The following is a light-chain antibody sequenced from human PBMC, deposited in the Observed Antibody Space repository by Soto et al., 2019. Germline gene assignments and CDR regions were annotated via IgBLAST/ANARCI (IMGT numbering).Light chain of an antibody. V-gene: IGKV1-39*01. Sequence: DIQMTQSPSSLSASVGDRVTITCRASQSISSYLNWYQQKPGKDPKLLIYAASSLQSGVPSRFSGSGSGTDFTLTISSLQPEDFATYYCQQSYSTPRFGGGTKVEIK. CDR1: QSISSY. CDR2: AAS. CDR3: QQSYSTPR. J-gene: IGKJ4*02.